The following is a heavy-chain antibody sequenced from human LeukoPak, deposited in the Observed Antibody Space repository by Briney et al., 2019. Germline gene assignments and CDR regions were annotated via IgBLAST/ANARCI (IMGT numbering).Heavy chain of an antibody. Sequence: ASVKVSCKASGGTFSSYTISWVRQAPGQGLEWMGRIIPILGIANYAQKFQGRVTITADKSMSTAYMELSSLRSEDTAVYYCARDPGDDSSGYYHYWGQGTLVTVSS. D-gene: IGHD3-22*01. CDR1: GGTFSSYT. V-gene: IGHV1-69*04. CDR3: ARDPGDDSSGYYHY. CDR2: IIPILGIA. J-gene: IGHJ4*02.